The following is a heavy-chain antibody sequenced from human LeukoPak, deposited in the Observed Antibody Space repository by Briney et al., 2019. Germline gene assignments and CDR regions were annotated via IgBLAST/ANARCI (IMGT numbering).Heavy chain of an antibody. Sequence: KPGGSLRLSCAASGITFSNAWLSWVREAPGKGRGWVGRIKGRTDGATTDYAAPVKGRFTISRDDSIHTLYLQMNSLTSEDTAVYYCTTHPAYSSSCHDFWGQGTLVTVSS. CDR3: TTHPAYSSSCHDF. CDR1: GITFSNAW. V-gene: IGHV3-15*01. D-gene: IGHD6-13*01. J-gene: IGHJ4*02. CDR2: IKGRTDGATT.